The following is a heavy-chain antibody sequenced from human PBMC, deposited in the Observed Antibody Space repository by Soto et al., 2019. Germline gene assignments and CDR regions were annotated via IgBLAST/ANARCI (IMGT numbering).Heavy chain of an antibody. V-gene: IGHV3-30*18. CDR3: ANSWATLTTGFDF. Sequence: XGSLLLSFVASGFTFSNYAMHWVRQAPGKGLGWVAVISSDGSEKYYLDSVRDRFTVSRDNSKNTLYLQMNNLRPEDTAMYYCANSWATLTTGFDFWGQGALVTVSS. CDR1: GFTFSNYA. CDR2: ISSDGSEK. J-gene: IGHJ4*02. D-gene: IGHD4-17*01.